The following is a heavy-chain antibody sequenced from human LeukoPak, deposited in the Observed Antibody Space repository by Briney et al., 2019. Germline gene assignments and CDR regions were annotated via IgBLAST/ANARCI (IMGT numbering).Heavy chain of an antibody. CDR2: ISSSSSYT. V-gene: IGHV3-21*01. CDR3: VRAHGTYAPLGY. Sequence: GGSLRLSCAASGFTFSSYAMSWVRQAPGKGLEWISSISSSSSYTYYADPAKGRFTISRDNTKRSLVLQMNSLRAEDTAVYYCVRAHGTYAPLGYWGQGILVTVSS. CDR1: GFTFSSYA. D-gene: IGHD2-2*01. J-gene: IGHJ4*02.